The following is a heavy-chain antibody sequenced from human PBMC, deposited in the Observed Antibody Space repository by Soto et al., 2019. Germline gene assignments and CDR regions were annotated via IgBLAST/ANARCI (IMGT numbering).Heavy chain of an antibody. V-gene: IGHV3-74*01. CDR1: GFTFSNHW. J-gene: IGHJ3*01. CDR2: INTDGSWT. Sequence: PGGSLRLSCAASGFTFSNHWMHWVRQAPGKGLVGVSRINTDGSWTDYADSVKGRFTISRDNAKNTLYLQMNSLRAEDTAVYFCASPRGTATSAFTVWGQGTMVPAS. CDR3: ASPRGTATSAFTV. D-gene: IGHD2-21*02.